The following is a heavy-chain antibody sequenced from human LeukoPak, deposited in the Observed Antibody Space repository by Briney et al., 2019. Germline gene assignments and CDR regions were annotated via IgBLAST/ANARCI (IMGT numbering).Heavy chain of an antibody. CDR3: ASTTVTTGY. V-gene: IGHV3-21*01. CDR2: ISSTSTYI. D-gene: IGHD4-11*01. Sequence: GGSLRLSCAASGLTFSSYGMNWVRQAPGKGLEWVSSISSTSTYIDYADSVKGRFTISRDNAKNSLYLQMNSLRVEDTAVYYCASTTVTTGYWGQGTLVTVSS. CDR1: GLTFSSYG. J-gene: IGHJ4*02.